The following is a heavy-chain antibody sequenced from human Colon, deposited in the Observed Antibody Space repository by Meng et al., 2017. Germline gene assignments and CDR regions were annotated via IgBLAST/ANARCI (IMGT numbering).Heavy chain of an antibody. V-gene: IGHV4-61*01. D-gene: IGHD6-19*01. Sequence: QLQGRGPGLVRPSETLSLSCTVYGCSVTITCYCWSWIRQSAGKGLEWIGFIYYTGTTNYNPSLKSRVTISVDTSKNQFSLKLSFVTPADTAVYFCARDNLLTSGSRFCFDYWGQGALVTVSS. J-gene: IGHJ4*02. CDR1: GCSVTITCYC. CDR3: ARDNLLTSGSRFCFDY. CDR2: IYYTGTT.